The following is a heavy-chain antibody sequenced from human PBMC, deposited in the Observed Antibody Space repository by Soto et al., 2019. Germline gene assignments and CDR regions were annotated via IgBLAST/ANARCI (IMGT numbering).Heavy chain of an antibody. V-gene: IGHV4-59*01. J-gene: IGHJ3*02. CDR3: ARSLTGYAFDI. CDR2: VYYTGST. Sequence: SETLSLTCTVSGGSINRYYWTWFRQPPGKGLEWVGYVYYTGSTSYNPSLRGRATISLDRSKNQFSLKLTSVTIADTAVYYCARSLTGYAFDIWGQGTMVTVSS. D-gene: IGHD1-20*01. CDR1: GGSINRYY.